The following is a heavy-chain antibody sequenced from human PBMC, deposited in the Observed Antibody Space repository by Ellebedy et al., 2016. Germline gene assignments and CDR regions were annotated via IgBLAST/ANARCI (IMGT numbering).Heavy chain of an antibody. CDR2: IYWDDDK. V-gene: IGHV2-5*02. CDR1: GFSLTATGVG. J-gene: IGHJ6*02. CDR3: AHTSYFYFGFDV. Sequence: SGPTLVKPTQTLTLACNFSGFSLTATGVGVGWIRQPPGKPLEWLALIYWDDDKRYSPSLQSRITLTKDTSKNQVVLTLTDMNPEDTGTYYCAHTSYFYFGFDVWGQGTTVTVSS.